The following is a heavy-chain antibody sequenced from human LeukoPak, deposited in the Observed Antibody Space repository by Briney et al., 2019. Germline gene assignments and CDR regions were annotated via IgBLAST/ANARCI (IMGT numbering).Heavy chain of an antibody. V-gene: IGHV1-69*13. CDR3: ARDENDRYYYDSSGYYYWVY. CDR1: GGTFSSYA. J-gene: IGHJ4*02. Sequence: GASVKVSCKASGGTFSSYAISWVRQAPGQGLEWMGGIIPIFGIANYAQKFQGRVTITADESTSTAYMELSGLRSEDTAVYYCARDENDRYYYDSSGYYYWVYWGQGTLVTVSS. CDR2: IIPIFGIA. D-gene: IGHD3-22*01.